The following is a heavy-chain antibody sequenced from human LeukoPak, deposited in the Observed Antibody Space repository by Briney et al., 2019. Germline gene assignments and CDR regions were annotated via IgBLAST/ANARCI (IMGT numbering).Heavy chain of an antibody. CDR2: IYASGST. Sequence: PSETLSLTCTVSGGSISSYYWSWIRQPAGKGLEWIGRIYASGSTNYNPSLKSRVTMSVDTSKNQFSLKLSSVTAADTAVYYCARDANGGYCSGGSCYSHEDAFDIWGQGTMVTVSS. CDR1: GGSISSYY. V-gene: IGHV4-4*07. CDR3: ARDANGGYCSGGSCYSHEDAFDI. J-gene: IGHJ3*02. D-gene: IGHD2-15*01.